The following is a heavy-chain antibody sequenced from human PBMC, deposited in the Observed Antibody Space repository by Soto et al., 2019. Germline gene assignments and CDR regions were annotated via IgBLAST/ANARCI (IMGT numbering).Heavy chain of an antibody. D-gene: IGHD4-17*01. Sequence: GGSLRLSCAASGFTFSSYGMHWVRQAPGKGLEWVAVISYDGSNKYYADSVKGRFTISRDNSKNTLYLQMNSLRAEDTAVYYCATAGGSYGAYGFSEGDYFDYWGQGTLVTVSS. V-gene: IGHV3-30*03. CDR1: GFTFSSYG. CDR3: ATAGGSYGAYGFSEGDYFDY. J-gene: IGHJ4*02. CDR2: ISYDGSNK.